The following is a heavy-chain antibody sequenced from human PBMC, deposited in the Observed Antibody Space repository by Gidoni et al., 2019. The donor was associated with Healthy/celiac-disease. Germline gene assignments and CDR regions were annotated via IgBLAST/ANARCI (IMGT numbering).Heavy chain of an antibody. CDR2: IIPICGTA. CDR3: ARHHYGSGSYPGGIDY. J-gene: IGHJ4*02. V-gene: IGHV1-69*01. D-gene: IGHD3-10*01. CDR1: GGTFRRYS. Sequence: QVQLVQSGAEVKKPGSSVKVSCKASGGTFRRYSISWVRQAPGQVLEWMGGIIPICGTANYAQKFQGRVTITADESTSTAYMELSSLRSEDTAVYYCARHHYGSGSYPGGIDYWGQGTLVTVSS.